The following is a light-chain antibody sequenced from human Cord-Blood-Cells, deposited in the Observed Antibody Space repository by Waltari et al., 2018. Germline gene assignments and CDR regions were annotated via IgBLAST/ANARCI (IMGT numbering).Light chain of an antibody. CDR2: AAS. CDR3: QQSYSTPPIT. V-gene: IGKV1-39*01. J-gene: IGKJ5*01. CDR1: QSISSY. Sequence: DIQMTQSPSPLSASVGDRVTITCRASQSISSYLNWYQQKPGKAPKLLIYAASSLQSGVPSRFSGSGSGTDFTLTISSLQPEDFVTYYCQQSYSTPPITFGQGTRLEIK.